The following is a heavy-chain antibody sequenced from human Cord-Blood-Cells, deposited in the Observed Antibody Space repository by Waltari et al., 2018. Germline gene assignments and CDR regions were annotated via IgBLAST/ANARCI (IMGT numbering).Heavy chain of an antibody. CDR3: ATTGNYDAFDI. D-gene: IGHD1-7*01. CDR1: GFTFSSYW. CDR2: IKQDGSEK. J-gene: IGHJ3*02. V-gene: IGHV3-7*01. Sequence: EVQLVESGGGLVQPGGSLRLPCAASGFTFSSYWMSWVRQAPGKGLEWVANIKQDGSEKYYVDSVKGRFTISRDNAKNSLYLQMNSLRAEDTAVYYCATTGNYDAFDIWGQGTMVTVSS.